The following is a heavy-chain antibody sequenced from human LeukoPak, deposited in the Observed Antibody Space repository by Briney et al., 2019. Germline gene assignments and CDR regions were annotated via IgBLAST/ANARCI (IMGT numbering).Heavy chain of an antibody. J-gene: IGHJ4*02. D-gene: IGHD3-10*01. V-gene: IGHV4-34*01. CDR3: ARGPYYGSGRNDY. Sequence: PSETLSLTCAVYGGSFSGYYWSWIRQPPGKGLERIGEINHSGSTNYNPSLKSRVTISVDTSKNQFSLKLSSVTAADTAVYYCARGPYYGSGRNDYWGQGTLVTVSS. CDR2: INHSGST. CDR1: GGSFSGYY.